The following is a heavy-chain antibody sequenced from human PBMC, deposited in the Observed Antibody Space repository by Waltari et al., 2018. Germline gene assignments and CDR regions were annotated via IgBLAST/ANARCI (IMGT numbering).Heavy chain of an antibody. Sequence: EVQLLESGGGLVQPGGSLRLSCAASGSPFRTNAMTWVRQAPGKGLDWVSTSTSDDNTYYADSVKGRFTISRDNSKNTLYLQMNSLTAEDTAIYYCAKDLHYIAAADYWGQGTLVTVSS. CDR1: GSPFRTNA. V-gene: IGHV3-23*01. J-gene: IGHJ4*02. D-gene: IGHD6-6*01. CDR2: STSDDNT. CDR3: AKDLHYIAAADY.